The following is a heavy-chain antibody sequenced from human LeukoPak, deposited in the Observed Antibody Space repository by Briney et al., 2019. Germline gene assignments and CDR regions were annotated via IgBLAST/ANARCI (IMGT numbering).Heavy chain of an antibody. V-gene: IGHV1-18*01. CDR2: ISAYNGNT. CDR3: AREKQQLVPEDYYYGMDV. D-gene: IGHD6-13*01. J-gene: IGHJ6*02. Sequence: GASVKVSCKASGYTVTSYGISWVRQAPGQGLEWMGWISAYNGNTNYAQKLQGRVTMTTDTSTSTAYMELRSLRSDNTAVYYCAREKQQLVPEDYYYGMDVWGQGTTVTVSS. CDR1: GYTVTSYG.